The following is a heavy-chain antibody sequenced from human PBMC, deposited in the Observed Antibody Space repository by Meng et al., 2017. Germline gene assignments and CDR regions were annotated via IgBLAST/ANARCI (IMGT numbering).Heavy chain of an antibody. CDR3: ARGIASTGLDY. J-gene: IGHJ4*02. CDR2: TYYRSKWYN. Sequence: VPLQHSRAGLVKPSQTLALPRAISGASVSSDSATWNLIRQAPSGGLEWLGRTYYRSKWYNDYAVSVKSRTTTNPDTSKNQFSLHLASVTPEDTVVYYCARGIASTGLDYWGQETLVTVSS. V-gene: IGHV6-1*01. D-gene: IGHD6-13*01. CDR1: GASVSSDSAT.